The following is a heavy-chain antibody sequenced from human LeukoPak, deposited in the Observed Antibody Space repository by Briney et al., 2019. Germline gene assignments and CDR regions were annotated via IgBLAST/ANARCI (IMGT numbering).Heavy chain of an antibody. CDR1: GFIFSSDT. Sequence: GGSLTLSCSASGFIFSSDTMNWVRQAPGKGLEWVSSISSSSTYIYYADSVKGRFTISRDNAENSLYLQMDSLRAEDTAIYYCARDLYSTSSFDYWGQGTLVTVSS. V-gene: IGHV3-21*01. D-gene: IGHD2/OR15-2a*01. J-gene: IGHJ4*02. CDR3: ARDLYSTSSFDY. CDR2: ISSSSTYI.